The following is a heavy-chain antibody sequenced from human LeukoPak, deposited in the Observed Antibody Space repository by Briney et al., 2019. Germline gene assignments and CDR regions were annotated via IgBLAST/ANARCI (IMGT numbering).Heavy chain of an antibody. J-gene: IGHJ3*02. D-gene: IGHD1-26*01. Sequence: GGSLRLSCAASGFTFSSYSMNWVRQAPGKGLEWVSYISRSSSTITYADSVKGRFTISRDNAKNSLYLQMNSLRDEDTAVYYCARDSASGSYRHAFDIWGQGTMVTVSS. V-gene: IGHV3-48*02. CDR2: ISRSSSTI. CDR1: GFTFSSYS. CDR3: ARDSASGSYRHAFDI.